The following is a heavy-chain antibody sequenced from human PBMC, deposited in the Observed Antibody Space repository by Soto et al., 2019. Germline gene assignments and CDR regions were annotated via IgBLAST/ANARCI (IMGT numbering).Heavy chain of an antibody. Sequence: ASVKVSCKASGYTFTSYAMHWVRQAPGQRLEWMGCINAGNGNTKYSQKFQGRVTITRDTSASTAYMELSSLRSEDTAVYYCARDCPISPLGYCSWFDPWGQGTLVTVSS. CDR1: GYTFTSYA. D-gene: IGHD2-15*01. CDR3: ARDCPISPLGYCSWFDP. J-gene: IGHJ5*02. CDR2: INAGNGNT. V-gene: IGHV1-3*01.